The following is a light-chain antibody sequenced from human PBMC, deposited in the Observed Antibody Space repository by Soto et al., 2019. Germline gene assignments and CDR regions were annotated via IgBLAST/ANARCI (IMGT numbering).Light chain of an antibody. Sequence: EIVMKNSPATLSVSPRESATLSCRASQSVSSYLACYQQKPVQXPXXXXXGXXXRATGLPARFRGSGSGTDFTLTISSLQSEDFAVYYCQQYDNWPWTFGQGTKVDIK. CDR3: QQYDNWPWT. CDR1: QSVSSY. V-gene: IGKV3-15*01. CDR2: GXX. J-gene: IGKJ1*01.